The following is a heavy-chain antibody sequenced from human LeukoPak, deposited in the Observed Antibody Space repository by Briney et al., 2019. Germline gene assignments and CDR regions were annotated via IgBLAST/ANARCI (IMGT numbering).Heavy chain of an antibody. J-gene: IGHJ4*02. CDR3: AREGGFYRPLDY. CDR2: VHLDGRT. Sequence: PSGTLSLTCGVSGXSVINTNGWTWVRQPPGKGLEWIGEVHLDGRTNYNPSLESRLTMSVDVSENQVSLKLTSVTAADTAVYYCAREGGFYRPLDYSGQGTLVTVSS. V-gene: IGHV4-4*02. D-gene: IGHD3-3*01. CDR1: GXSVINTNG.